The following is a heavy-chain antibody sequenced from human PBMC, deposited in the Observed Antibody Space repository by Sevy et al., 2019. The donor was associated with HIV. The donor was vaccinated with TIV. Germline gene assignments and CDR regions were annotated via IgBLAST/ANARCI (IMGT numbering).Heavy chain of an antibody. D-gene: IGHD1-7*01. Sequence: LSLTCAVHDGSFSGYYWNWIRQLPGKGLEWVSDISSGSTYTKSADSVKGRFTISRDNAKNSLYLQMNSLRVEDTAVYYCARDRRNYAGQYFDYWGQGTLVTVSS. CDR1: DGSFSGYY. V-gene: IGHV3-11*06. J-gene: IGHJ4*02. CDR2: ISSGSTYT. CDR3: ARDRRNYAGQYFDY.